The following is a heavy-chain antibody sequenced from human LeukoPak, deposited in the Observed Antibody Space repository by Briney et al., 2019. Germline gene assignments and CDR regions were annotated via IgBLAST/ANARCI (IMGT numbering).Heavy chain of an antibody. J-gene: IGHJ3*02. CDR3: ASANWGSADAFDI. CDR1: GFTFSSYS. D-gene: IGHD7-27*01. V-gene: IGHV3-48*04. CDR2: ISSSSSTI. Sequence: GRSLRLSYAASGFTFSSYSMNWVRQAPGKGLEWVSYISSSSSTIYYADSVKGRFTISRDNAKNSLYLQMNSLRAEDTAVYYCASANWGSADAFDIWGQGTMVTVSS.